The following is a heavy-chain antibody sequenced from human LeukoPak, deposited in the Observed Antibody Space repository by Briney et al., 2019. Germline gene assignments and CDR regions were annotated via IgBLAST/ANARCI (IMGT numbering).Heavy chain of an antibody. V-gene: IGHV5-51*01. D-gene: IGHD3-10*01. Sequence: GESLKISCKGSGYSFTSYWIGWVRQMPGKGLEWMGIIYPGDSDTRYSPSFQGQVTISADKSISTAYLQWSSLKASDTAMYYCARHSTYYYGSGSPDDYFGYWGQGTLVTVSS. CDR2: IYPGDSDT. CDR1: GYSFTSYW. CDR3: ARHSTYYYGSGSPDDYFGY. J-gene: IGHJ4*02.